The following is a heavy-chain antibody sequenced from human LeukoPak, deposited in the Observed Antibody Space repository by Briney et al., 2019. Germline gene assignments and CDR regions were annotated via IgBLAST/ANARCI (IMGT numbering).Heavy chain of an antibody. V-gene: IGHV3-21*01. CDR2: ISSSSSYI. D-gene: IGHD5-18*01. CDR1: GFTFSSYA. CDR3: ARVVDTAMVTYYYYGMDV. J-gene: IGHJ6*02. Sequence: GGSLRLSCAASGFTFSSYAMSWVRQAPGKGLEWVSSISSSSSYIYYADSVKGRFTISRDNAKNSLYLQMNSLRAEDTAVYYCARVVDTAMVTYYYYGMDVWGQGTTVTVSS.